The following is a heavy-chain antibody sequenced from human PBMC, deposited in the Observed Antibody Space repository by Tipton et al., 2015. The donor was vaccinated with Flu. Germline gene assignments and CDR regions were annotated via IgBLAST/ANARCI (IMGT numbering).Heavy chain of an antibody. V-gene: IGHV4-38-2*01. CDR3: TRHANYGSGSPYYFDH. CDR1: GYFISSGYY. J-gene: IGHJ4*02. Sequence: TLSLTCDVSGYFISSGYYWGWIRQPPGKGLEWIGSIFHSGDTLYNPSLKRRVTVSVDTLKNQFSLKVTSVTAADPALYYCTRHANYGSGSPYYFDHWGQGSLVTVSS. D-gene: IGHD3-10*01. CDR2: IFHSGDT.